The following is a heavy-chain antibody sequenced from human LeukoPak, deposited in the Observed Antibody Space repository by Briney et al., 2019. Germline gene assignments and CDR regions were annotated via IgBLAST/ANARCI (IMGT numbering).Heavy chain of an antibody. CDR2: IYSGGST. J-gene: IGHJ4*02. Sequence: PGQSLRLSCAASGFTVSSNYMSWVRQAPGKGLEWVSVIYSGGSTYSADSVKGRFTISRDNSKNTLFLQMNSLRAEDTAVYYCAREGPGRPIDYWGQGTLVTVSS. D-gene: IGHD1-26*01. CDR3: AREGPGRPIDY. CDR1: GFTVSSNY. V-gene: IGHV3-66*01.